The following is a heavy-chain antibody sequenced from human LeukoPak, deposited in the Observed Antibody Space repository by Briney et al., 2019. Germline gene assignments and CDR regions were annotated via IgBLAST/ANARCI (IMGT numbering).Heavy chain of an antibody. CDR1: GGSISSYY. J-gene: IGHJ4*02. CDR3: ARRGYYYDSSGHSYYFDY. D-gene: IGHD3-22*01. V-gene: IGHV4-59*08. CDR2: IYYRGST. Sequence: SETLSLTCTVSGGSISSYYWSWIRQPPGKGLECIGYIYYRGSTNYNPSLKSRVTISVDTSKNQFSLKLSSVTAADTAVYYCARRGYYYDSSGHSYYFDYWGQGTLVTVSS.